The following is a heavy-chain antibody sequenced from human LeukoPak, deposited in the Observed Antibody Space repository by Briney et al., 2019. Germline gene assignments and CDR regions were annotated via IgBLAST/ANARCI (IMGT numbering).Heavy chain of an antibody. CDR2: IYTSGST. J-gene: IGHJ3*02. D-gene: IGHD3-3*01. CDR3: ARDGRFLEWLTDAFDI. Sequence: PSETLSLTCTVSGGSISSYYWSWIRQPAGKGLEWIGRIYTSGSTNYNPSLKSRVTMSVDTSKNQFSLKLSSVTAADTAVYYCARDGRFLEWLTDAFDIWGQGTMVTVSS. CDR1: GGSISSYY. V-gene: IGHV4-4*07.